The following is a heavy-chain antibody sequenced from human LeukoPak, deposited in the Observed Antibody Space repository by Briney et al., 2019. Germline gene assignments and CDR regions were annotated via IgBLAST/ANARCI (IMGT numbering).Heavy chain of an antibody. D-gene: IGHD2-8*01. J-gene: IGHJ6*02. CDR2: ISSSSSTI. V-gene: IGHV3-48*01. CDR3: ARGMYYYYYGMDV. CDR1: GFTFSSYS. Sequence: PGGSLRLSCAASGFTFSSYSMNWVRQAPGKGLEWVSYISSSSSTIYYADSVKGRFTISRDNAKNSLYLQMNSLRAEDTAVYYCARGMYYYYYGMDVWGQGTTVTVFS.